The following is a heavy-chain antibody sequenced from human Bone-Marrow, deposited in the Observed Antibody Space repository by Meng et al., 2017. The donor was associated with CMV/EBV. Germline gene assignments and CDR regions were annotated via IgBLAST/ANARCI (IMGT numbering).Heavy chain of an antibody. D-gene: IGHD1-20*01. V-gene: IGHV3-21*03. Sequence: GGSLRLSCAASGFTFSSYSTNWVRQAPGKGLEWVSSISSSSSNIYYADSVKGRFTISRDNAKNSLYLQRNSLRAEDTAVYYCTTVGNWIFYYYYGMDVWGQGTTVTVSS. CDR1: GFTFSSYS. CDR3: TTVGNWIFYYYYGMDV. CDR2: ISSSSSNI. J-gene: IGHJ6*02.